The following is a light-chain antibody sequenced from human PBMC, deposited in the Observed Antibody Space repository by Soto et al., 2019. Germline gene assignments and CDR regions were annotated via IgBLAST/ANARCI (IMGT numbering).Light chain of an antibody. J-gene: IGKJ5*01. V-gene: IGKV3-11*01. CDR1: QSVSSY. Sequence: EIALTQSPATLSLSPGEGATLSCRASQSVSSYLAWYQQRPGQARALLFYEASSSATGIPARFSGSGSGTDFILTTSSLEPEDFAVYDCQQRINWPPTFGHQTRLAIE. CDR3: QQRINWPPT. CDR2: EAS.